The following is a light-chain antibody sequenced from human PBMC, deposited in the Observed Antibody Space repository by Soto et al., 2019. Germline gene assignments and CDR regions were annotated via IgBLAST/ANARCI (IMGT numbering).Light chain of an antibody. V-gene: IGKV1-5*03. Sequence: DIQMTQSPSTLSASVGDRFTITCRASQSISSWLAWYQQKPGKAPKLLIYKASRLHSGVSSRFSGSESGTEFTLTISSLQPDDFATYYCQQYNSYPWTFGQGTKVDI. J-gene: IGKJ1*01. CDR3: QQYNSYPWT. CDR2: KAS. CDR1: QSISSW.